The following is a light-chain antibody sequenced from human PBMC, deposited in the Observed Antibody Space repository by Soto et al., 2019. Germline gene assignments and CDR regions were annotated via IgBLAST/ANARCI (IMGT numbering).Light chain of an antibody. Sequence: QSALTQPRSVSGSTGQSFTISCTGTSSDVGRYNYVSWYQHHPGKAPKLMIYDVSTRPSGVPDRFSGSKSGTTASLTISGLQAEDEADYYCCSYAGSPYVFGTGTKVTVL. CDR3: CSYAGSPYV. CDR1: SSDVGRYNY. CDR2: DVS. J-gene: IGLJ1*01. V-gene: IGLV2-11*01.